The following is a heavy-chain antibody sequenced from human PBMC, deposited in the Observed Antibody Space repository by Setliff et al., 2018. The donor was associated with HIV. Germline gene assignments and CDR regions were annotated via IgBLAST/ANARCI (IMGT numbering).Heavy chain of an antibody. CDR1: EFAVTTSGEN. V-gene: IGHV2-5*02. J-gene: IGHJ4*02. CDR3: AHAYYDVRRYSFHFDY. CDR2: ILWDDDK. D-gene: IGHD3-16*01. Sequence: GSGPTLVNPTQTLTLTCTLSEFAVTTSGENVAWIRQPPGKALEWLAVILWDDDKHYSPSLESRLTVTRDMSKRQVVLTMTNMDPVDTATYYCAHAYYDVRRYSFHFDYWGQGILVTVSS.